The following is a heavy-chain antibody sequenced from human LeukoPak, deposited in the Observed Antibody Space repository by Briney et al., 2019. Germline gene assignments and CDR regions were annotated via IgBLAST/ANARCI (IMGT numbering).Heavy chain of an antibody. CDR2: ISYDGSNK. CDR3: AKDASGYDRGQYYYMDV. D-gene: IGHD5-12*01. Sequence: PGGSLRLSCAASGFTFSSYGMHWVRQAPGKGLEWVAVISYDGSNKYYADSVKGRFTISRDNSKNTLYLQMNSLRAEDTAVYYCAKDASGYDRGQYYYMDVWGKGTTVTVSS. V-gene: IGHV3-30*18. CDR1: GFTFSSYG. J-gene: IGHJ6*03.